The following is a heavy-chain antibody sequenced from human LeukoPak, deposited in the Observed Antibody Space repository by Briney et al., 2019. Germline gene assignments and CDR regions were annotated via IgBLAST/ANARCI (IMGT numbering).Heavy chain of an antibody. V-gene: IGHV4-59*08. D-gene: IGHD3-3*01. CDR3: ARLVFGADYFDY. Sequence: SETLSLTCTVSGGSISSYYWSWIRQPPGKGLEWIGYIYYSGSTNYNPSLKSRVTISVDTSKNQFSLKLSSVTAANTAVYYCARLVFGADYFDYWGQGTLVTVSS. CDR2: IYYSGST. J-gene: IGHJ4*02. CDR1: GGSISSYY.